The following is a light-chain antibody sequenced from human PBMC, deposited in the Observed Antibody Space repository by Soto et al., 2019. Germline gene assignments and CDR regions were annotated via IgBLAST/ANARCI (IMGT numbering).Light chain of an antibody. Sequence: QSALTQPPSVSGSPGQSVAVSCTGSSSDVGSYNRVSWYQQPPGAAPKLIIYEVNNRPSGVPDRFSGSKSGNTASLTISGLRAEDEADYYCTSFTTSTTYVFRTGTKLTVL. CDR3: TSFTTSTTYV. V-gene: IGLV2-18*02. CDR2: EVN. CDR1: SSDVGSYNR. J-gene: IGLJ1*01.